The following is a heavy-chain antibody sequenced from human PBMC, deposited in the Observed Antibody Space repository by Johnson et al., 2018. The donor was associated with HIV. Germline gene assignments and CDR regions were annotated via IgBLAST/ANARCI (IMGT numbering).Heavy chain of an antibody. CDR2: ISYDGSNK. J-gene: IGHJ3*02. CDR3: ASVYYDILTGYYYDAFDI. D-gene: IGHD3-9*01. Sequence: QVQLVESGGGLVKPGRSLRLSCAASGFTFSDYYMSWIRQAPGKGLEWVALISYDGSNKYYADSVKGLFTISRHNSKTTLYLQMNSLRAEDTAVYYCASVYYDILTGYYYDAFDIWGQGTMVTVSS. V-gene: IGHV3-30-3*01. CDR1: GFTFSDYY.